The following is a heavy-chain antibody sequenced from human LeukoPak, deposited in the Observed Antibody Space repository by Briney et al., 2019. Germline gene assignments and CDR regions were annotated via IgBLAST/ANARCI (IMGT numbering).Heavy chain of an antibody. V-gene: IGHV4-39*01. CDR1: GGSISSSSYY. D-gene: IGHD5/OR15-5a*01. Sequence: SETLSLTCTVSGGSISSSSYYWGWTRQPPGKGLEWIGSIYYSGSTYYNPSLKSRVTISVDTSKNQFSLKLSSVTAADTAVYYCASLRFIGYYYYMDVWGKGTTVTVSS. CDR3: ASLRFIGYYYYMDV. CDR2: IYYSGST. J-gene: IGHJ6*03.